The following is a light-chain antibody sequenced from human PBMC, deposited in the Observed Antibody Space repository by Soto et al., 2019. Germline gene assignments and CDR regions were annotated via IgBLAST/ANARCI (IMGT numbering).Light chain of an antibody. CDR2: DVC. V-gene: IGLV2-14*01. J-gene: IGLJ1*01. CDR3: SSYTSSSTLCV. CDR1: SSDVGGYNY. Sequence: QSVLTQPASASGSPGQSITISCTGTSSDVGGYNYVSWYQQHPGKAPKLMIYDVCNRPSGVSNRFSGSKSGNTASLTISGLQAEDEADYYCSSYTSSSTLCVFGTGTKLTVL.